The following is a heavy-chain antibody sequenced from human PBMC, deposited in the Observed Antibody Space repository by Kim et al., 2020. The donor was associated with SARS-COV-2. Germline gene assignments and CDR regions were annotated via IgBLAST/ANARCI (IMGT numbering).Heavy chain of an antibody. Sequence: GGSLRLSCAASGFTFSSYGMHWVRQAPGKGLEWVAVISYDGSNKYYADSVKGRFTISRDNSKNTLYLQMNSLRAEDTAVYYCAKDVRGGIWQQWLVKNWFDPWGQGTLVTVSS. J-gene: IGHJ5*02. CDR1: GFTFSSYG. CDR3: AKDVRGGIWQQWLVKNWFDP. D-gene: IGHD6-19*01. V-gene: IGHV3-30*18. CDR2: ISYDGSNK.